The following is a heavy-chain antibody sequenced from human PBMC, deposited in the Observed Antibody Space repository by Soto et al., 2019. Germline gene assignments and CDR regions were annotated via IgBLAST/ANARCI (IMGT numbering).Heavy chain of an antibody. D-gene: IGHD3-10*01. CDR3: ATEGKRVSMVRGFDS. CDR2: IYFSGTT. V-gene: IGHV4-61*01. CDR1: GGSVSSSSYY. Sequence: QVQLQESGPGPVKPSETLSLTCTVSGGSVSSSSYYWTWLRQPPGKRLGWTGYIYFSGTTEYNPSLKSRGAISFDTSKNRSPLKLSSVIAADTAVYYCATEGKRVSMVRGFDSWGQGTLVTVSS. J-gene: IGHJ4*02.